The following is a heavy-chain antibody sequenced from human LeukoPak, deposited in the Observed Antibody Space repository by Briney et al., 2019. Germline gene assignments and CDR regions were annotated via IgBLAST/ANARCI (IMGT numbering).Heavy chain of an antibody. J-gene: IGHJ1*01. V-gene: IGHV3-21*01. CDR3: ARGPPPEYYYDSSGYYQKH. CDR1: GFTFSSYS. D-gene: IGHD3-22*01. CDR2: ISSSSSYI. Sequence: GGSLRLSCAASGFTFSSYSMNWVRQAPGKGLEWVSSISSSSSYIYYADSVKGRFTISRDNAKNSLYLQMNSLRAEDTAVYYCARGPPPEYYYDSSGYYQKHWGQGTLVTVSS.